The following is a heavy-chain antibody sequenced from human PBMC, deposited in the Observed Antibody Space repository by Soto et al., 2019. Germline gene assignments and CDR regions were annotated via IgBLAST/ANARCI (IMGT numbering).Heavy chain of an antibody. Sequence: GGSLRLSCGTSGFTFSSYGMHWVRQAPGKGLEWVALIWYDGSNKYYADSVKGRFTVSRDNSKNTPYLQMNSLRAEDTAVYYCARDRGTGQWLPLDYWGQGTLVTVSS. J-gene: IGHJ4*02. CDR3: ARDRGTGQWLPLDY. CDR2: IWYDGSNK. V-gene: IGHV3-33*01. CDR1: GFTFSSYG. D-gene: IGHD6-19*01.